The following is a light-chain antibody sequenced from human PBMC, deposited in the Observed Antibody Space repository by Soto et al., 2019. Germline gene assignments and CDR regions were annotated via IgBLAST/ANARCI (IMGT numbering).Light chain of an antibody. V-gene: IGKV3-15*01. CDR2: GAS. J-gene: IGKJ2*01. Sequence: EIVMTQSPATLSVSPGERATLSCRASQSVSSNLAWYQQKPGQAPRLLIYGASTRATGIPARFSGSGSGTEFTLTISSLQSEDFAVSYCQQYNNWPKTFGKGTKLEIK. CDR1: QSVSSN. CDR3: QQYNNWPKT.